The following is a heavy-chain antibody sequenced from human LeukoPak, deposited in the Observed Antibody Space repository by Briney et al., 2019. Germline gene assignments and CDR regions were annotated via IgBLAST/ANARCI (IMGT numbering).Heavy chain of an antibody. CDR3: ARGPGGCSGGSCYHDY. J-gene: IGHJ4*02. Sequence: ASVKVSCKTSGYTFTTYDISWVRQALGQGLEWLGWINTHTGDTKYAQKLQGRVTVTTDTSTSTAYMDLGSLGSDDTAVYYCARGPGGCSGGSCYHDYWGQGTLLNVSS. V-gene: IGHV1-18*01. CDR2: INTHTGDT. D-gene: IGHD2-15*01. CDR1: GYTFTTYD.